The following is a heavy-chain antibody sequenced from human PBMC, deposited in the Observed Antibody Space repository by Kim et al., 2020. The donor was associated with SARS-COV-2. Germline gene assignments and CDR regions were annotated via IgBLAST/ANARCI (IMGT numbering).Heavy chain of an antibody. CDR2: IYYSGST. D-gene: IGHD5-18*01. CDR1: GGSISSYY. V-gene: IGHV4-59*13. J-gene: IGHJ4*02. CDR3: AREWAGYSYGYKRGAFDY. Sequence: SETLSLTCTVSGGSISSYYWSWIRQPPGKGLEWIGYIYYSGSTNYNPSLKSRVTISVDTSKNQFSLKLSSVTAADTAVYYCAREWAGYSYGYKRGAFDYWGQGTLVTVSS.